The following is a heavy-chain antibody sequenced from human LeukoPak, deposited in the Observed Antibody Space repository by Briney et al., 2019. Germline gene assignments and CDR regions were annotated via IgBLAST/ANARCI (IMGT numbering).Heavy chain of an antibody. CDR2: IYHSGST. CDR3: ARVAVYGTSGYPGT. J-gene: IGHJ5*02. D-gene: IGHD3-22*01. V-gene: IGHV4-38-2*02. CDR1: GYSISSGYY. Sequence: SETLSLTCTVSGYSISSGYYWGWIRQPPGKGLEWIGSIYHSGSTYYNPSLKSRVTISVDTSKNQFSLKLSSVTAADTAVYYCARVAVYGTSGYPGTWGQGTLVTVSS.